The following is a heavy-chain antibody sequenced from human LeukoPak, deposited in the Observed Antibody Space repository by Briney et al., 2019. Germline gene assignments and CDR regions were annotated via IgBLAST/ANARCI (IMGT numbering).Heavy chain of an antibody. CDR3: AKERAGYINPYYFDY. CDR2: ISGSGANT. J-gene: IGHJ4*02. V-gene: IGHV3-23*01. D-gene: IGHD3-9*01. CDR1: GFTFSTYA. Sequence: GGSLRLSCAASGFTFSTYAMSWVRQAPGKGLEWVSTISGSGANTYYADSVRGRFTISRDNSKNTLYLHMNSLRAEDTAVYYCAKERAGYINPYYFDYWGQGTLVTVSS.